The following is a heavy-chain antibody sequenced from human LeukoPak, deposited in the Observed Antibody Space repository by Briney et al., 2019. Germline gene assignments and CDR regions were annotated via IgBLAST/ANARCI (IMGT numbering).Heavy chain of an antibody. CDR1: GYTFTSYG. CDR3: ARDYCGGDCYSWDDSFDI. D-gene: IGHD2-21*02. Sequence: ASVKVSCKASGYTFTSYGISWVRQAPGQGLEWMGWISAYNGNTNYAQKLQGRVTMTTDTSTSTAYMELRSLRSDEPAVYYLARDYCGGDCYSWDDSFDIWGQGTMVTVSS. CDR2: ISAYNGNT. V-gene: IGHV1-18*01. J-gene: IGHJ3*02.